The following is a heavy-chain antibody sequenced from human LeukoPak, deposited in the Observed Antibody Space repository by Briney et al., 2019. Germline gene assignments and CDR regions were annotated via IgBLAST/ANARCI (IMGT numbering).Heavy chain of an antibody. D-gene: IGHD2-2*01. V-gene: IGHV3-23*01. CDR3: AKDREDAEYYFDY. CDR1: GFTFSSYA. CDR2: ISGSGGST. J-gene: IGHJ4*02. Sequence: GGSLRLSCAASGFTFSSYAMSWVRQAPGKGLEWVSAISGSGGSTYYAGSVKGRFTISRDNSKNTLYLQMNSLRAEDTAVYYCAKDREDAEYYFDYWGQGTLVTVSS.